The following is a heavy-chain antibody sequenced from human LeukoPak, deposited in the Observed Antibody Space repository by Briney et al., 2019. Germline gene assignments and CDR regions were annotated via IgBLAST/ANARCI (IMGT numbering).Heavy chain of an antibody. D-gene: IGHD3-3*01. CDR3: ARTREWLFDFDY. J-gene: IGHJ4*02. V-gene: IGHV4-4*07. Sequence: SETLSLTCTVSGGSISSYYWSWIRQPAGKGLEWIGRIYTSGSTYYNPSLKSRVTISVDTSKNQFSLKLSSVTAADTAVYYCARTREWLFDFDYWGQGTLVTVSS. CDR1: GGSISSYY. CDR2: IYTSGST.